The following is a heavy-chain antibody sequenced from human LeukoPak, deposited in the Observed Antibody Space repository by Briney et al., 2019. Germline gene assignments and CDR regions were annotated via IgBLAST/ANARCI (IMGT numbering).Heavy chain of an antibody. CDR3: ARGDYGDYVVWFDP. J-gene: IGHJ5*02. CDR1: GYTFTGYY. Sequence: ASVTVSCKASGYTFTGYYMHWVRQAPGQGLEWMGWINPNSGGTNYAQKFQGRVTMTRDTSISTAYMELSRLRSDDTAVYYCARGDYGDYVVWFDPWGQGTLVTVSS. V-gene: IGHV1-2*02. D-gene: IGHD4-17*01. CDR2: INPNSGGT.